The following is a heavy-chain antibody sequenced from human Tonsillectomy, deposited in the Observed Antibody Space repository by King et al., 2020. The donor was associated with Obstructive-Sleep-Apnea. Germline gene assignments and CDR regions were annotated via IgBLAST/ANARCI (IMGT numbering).Heavy chain of an antibody. V-gene: IGHV4-59*08. CDR2: VYYSAST. J-gene: IGHJ4*02. CDR1: GASISSSY. Sequence: VQLQESGPGLVKPSETLSLTCTVSGASISSSYWSWIRQPPGKGLEWIVYVYYSASTNYNPSLKSRVTISLDTSKNQFSLKLSSVTAADTAVYYCARRSGWLDYWGQGTLVTVSS. D-gene: IGHD6-19*01. CDR3: ARRSGWLDY.